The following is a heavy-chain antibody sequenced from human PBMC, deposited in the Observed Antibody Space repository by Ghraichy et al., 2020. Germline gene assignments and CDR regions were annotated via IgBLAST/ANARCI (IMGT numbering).Heavy chain of an antibody. Sequence: GGSLRLSCAASGFTFSDYAMTWVRQAPGKGLEWVSSIGSRGGSTYYADPVTGRFTISRDNSKNTLFLQMNRLRAEDTAVYYCAKGSSGWPYTLDYWGQGALVTVSS. CDR3: AKGSSGWPYTLDY. V-gene: IGHV3-23*01. CDR1: GFTFSDYA. CDR2: IGSRGGST. D-gene: IGHD6-19*01. J-gene: IGHJ4*02.